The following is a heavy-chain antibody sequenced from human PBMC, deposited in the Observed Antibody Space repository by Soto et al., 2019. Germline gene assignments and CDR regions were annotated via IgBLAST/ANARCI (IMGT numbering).Heavy chain of an antibody. Sequence: SETLSLTCTVSGGSISSYYWSWIRQPPGEGLEWIGYISYSGSTKYNPSLYSRVTIFVDTFKSQFSLQLRSVTAADAAVYYCARTAHCGGDCFYLDYWGQGTLVTVSS. J-gene: IGHJ4*02. V-gene: IGHV4-59*01. CDR3: ARTAHCGGDCFYLDY. CDR1: GGSISSYY. D-gene: IGHD2-21*01. CDR2: ISYSGST.